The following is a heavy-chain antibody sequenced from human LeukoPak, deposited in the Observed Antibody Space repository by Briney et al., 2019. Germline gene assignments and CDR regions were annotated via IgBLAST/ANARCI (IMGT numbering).Heavy chain of an antibody. J-gene: IGHJ5*02. Sequence: GASLRISCKGSGYSFTSYGISWVRQLPGKGLEWMGRIDPTDSYTNYSPSFQGHVTISADKSISTAYLQWSGLKASDTAMYYCARLIDYYASGTYWFDPWGQGTLVIVSS. CDR2: IDPTDSYT. CDR3: ARLIDYYASGTYWFDP. V-gene: IGHV5-10-1*01. CDR1: GYSFTSYG. D-gene: IGHD3-10*01.